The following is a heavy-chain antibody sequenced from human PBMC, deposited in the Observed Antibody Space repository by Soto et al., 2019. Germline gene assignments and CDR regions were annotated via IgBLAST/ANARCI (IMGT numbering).Heavy chain of an antibody. J-gene: IGHJ4*02. CDR1: GFTFDDYA. CDR2: ISWNSGSI. D-gene: IGHD6-19*01. CDR3: AKSKDAVAGFFDY. Sequence: EVQLVESGGGLVQSGRSLRLSCAASGFTFDDYAMHWVRQAPGKGLEWVSGISWNSGSIGYADSVKGRFTISRDNAKNSLYLQMNSLRAEDTALYYCAKSKDAVAGFFDYWGQGTLVTVSS. V-gene: IGHV3-9*01.